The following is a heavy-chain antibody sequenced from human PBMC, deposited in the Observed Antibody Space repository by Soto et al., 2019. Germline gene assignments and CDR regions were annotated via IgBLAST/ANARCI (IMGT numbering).Heavy chain of an antibody. J-gene: IGHJ4*02. D-gene: IGHD3-16*01. CDR3: ARMRGLGEISPYLDY. CDR1: GGSISDYQ. Sequence: QVQLQESGPGLVKPSETLSLTCSISGGSISDYQWNWIRQPPGKVLDWIGYIYYSGRTNYNPPLKSRPTISLDTSTRQFSLRLRSVTAADTAVYYCARMRGLGEISPYLDYWGQGALVTVSS. V-gene: IGHV4-59*01. CDR2: IYYSGRT.